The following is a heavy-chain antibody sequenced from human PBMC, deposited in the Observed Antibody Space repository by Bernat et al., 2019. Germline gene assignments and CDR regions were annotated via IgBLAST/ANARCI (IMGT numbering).Heavy chain of an antibody. CDR3: ARLLFRGGLGGPPDY. Sequence: QVTLRESGPALVKPTQTLTLTCSFSGFSLSTSPMCVTWIRQPPGKALEWLANINWADDKYYSTSLETRLTISTDISKKRVVLTMTNMDPVDTASYYCARLLFRGGLGGPPDYWGQGIMVTVSS. CDR2: INWADDK. CDR1: GFSLSTSPMC. J-gene: IGHJ4*02. D-gene: IGHD3-16*01. V-gene: IGHV2-70*01.